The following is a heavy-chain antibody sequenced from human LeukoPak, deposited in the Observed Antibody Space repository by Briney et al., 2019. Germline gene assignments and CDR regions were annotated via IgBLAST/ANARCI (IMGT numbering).Heavy chain of an antibody. CDR3: ARAEITMVRGVIIMSHVDY. CDR1: GGTFSSYA. V-gene: IGHV1-69*04. J-gene: IGHJ4*02. CDR2: IIPILGIA. D-gene: IGHD3-10*01. Sequence: GASVKVSCKASGGTFSSYAISWVRQAPGQGLEWMGRIIPILGIANYAQKFQGTVTITADKSTSTAYMELSSLRSEDTAVYYCARAEITMVRGVIIMSHVDYWGQGTLVTVSS.